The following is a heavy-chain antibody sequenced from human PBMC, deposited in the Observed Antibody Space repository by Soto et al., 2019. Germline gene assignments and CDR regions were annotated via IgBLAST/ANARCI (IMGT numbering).Heavy chain of an antibody. V-gene: IGHV1-69*13. CDR1: GGTFSSYA. D-gene: IGHD1-26*01. CDR2: IIPIFGTA. CDR3: ARGENLIVGATIYSY. J-gene: IGHJ4*02. Sequence: ASVNVSCKASGGTFSSYAISWVRQAPGQGLEWMGGIIPIFGTANYAQKFQGRVTITADESTSTAYMELSSLRSEDTAVYYCARGENLIVGATIYSYWGQGTLVTVSS.